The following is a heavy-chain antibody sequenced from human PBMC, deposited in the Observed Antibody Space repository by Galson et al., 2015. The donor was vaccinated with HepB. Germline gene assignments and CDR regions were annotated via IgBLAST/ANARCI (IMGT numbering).Heavy chain of an antibody. CDR3: AKDEGPATYYYDSSDY. V-gene: IGHV3-23*01. D-gene: IGHD3-22*01. CDR1: GFTFSSYA. J-gene: IGHJ4*02. CDR2: ISGSGGST. Sequence: SLRLSCAASGFTFSSYAMSWVRQAPGKGLEWVSAISGSGGSTYYADSVKGRFTISRDNSKNTLYLQMNSLRAEDTAVYYCAKDEGPATYYYDSSDYWGQGTLVTVSS.